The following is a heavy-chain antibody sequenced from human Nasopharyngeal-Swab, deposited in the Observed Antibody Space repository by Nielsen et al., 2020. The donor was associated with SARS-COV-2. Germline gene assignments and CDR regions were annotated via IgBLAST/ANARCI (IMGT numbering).Heavy chain of an antibody. V-gene: IGHV4-34*01. CDR3: ARGGIPTGDLPTGYYFDY. D-gene: IGHD7-27*01. J-gene: IGHJ4*02. Sequence: SETLSLTCAVSGGSFSGYYWSWIRQPPGKGLEWMGEINHSGSTNYNPSLKSRVTISVDTSKNQFSLKLSSVTAADTAVYYCARGGIPTGDLPTGYYFDYWGQGTLVTVSS. CDR2: INHSGST. CDR1: GGSFSGYY.